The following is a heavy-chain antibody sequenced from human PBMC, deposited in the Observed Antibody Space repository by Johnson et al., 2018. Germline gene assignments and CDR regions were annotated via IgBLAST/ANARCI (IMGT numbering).Heavy chain of an antibody. Sequence: QVQLQQWGAGLLKPSETLSLTCAVYGGSFSGYYWSWIRQPPGTGLEWIGEIKHRGSTNYNPSLKSRVTISVDTSKNQFSLKLSPVTAADTAVYYCARSQSAYYGDYVGAEYFQHWGQGTLVTVSS. CDR3: ARSQSAYYGDYVGAEYFQH. CDR2: IKHRGST. V-gene: IGHV4-34*01. J-gene: IGHJ1*01. D-gene: IGHD4-17*01. CDR1: GGSFSGYY.